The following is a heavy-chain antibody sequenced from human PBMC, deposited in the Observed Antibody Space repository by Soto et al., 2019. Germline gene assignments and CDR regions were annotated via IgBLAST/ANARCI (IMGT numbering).Heavy chain of an antibody. CDR2: INPNSGGT. CDR1: GYTFTGYY. J-gene: IGHJ4*02. V-gene: IGHV1-2*02. Sequence: RASVKVSCKASGYTFTGYYMHWVRQAPGQGLEWMGWINPNSGGTNYAQKFQGRVTMTRDTSINTAYMELSRLRSDDTAVYYCARPGVGQQWLVTRGPFDYWGQGTLVTVSS. D-gene: IGHD6-19*01. CDR3: ARPGVGQQWLVTRGPFDY.